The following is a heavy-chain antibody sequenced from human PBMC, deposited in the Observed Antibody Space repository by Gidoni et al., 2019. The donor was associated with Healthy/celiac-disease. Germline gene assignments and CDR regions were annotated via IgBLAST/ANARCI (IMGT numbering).Heavy chain of an antibody. CDR3: ARGPQWAILTGYYFDY. J-gene: IGHJ4*02. Sequence: QVQLQQWGAGLLKPSETLSLTCAVYGGSFSGYYWSWIRQPPGKGLEWIGEINHSGSTNYNPSLKSRVTISVDTSKNQFSLKLSSVTAADTAVYYCARGPQWAILTGYYFDYWGQGTLVTVSS. CDR1: GGSFSGYY. V-gene: IGHV4-34*01. CDR2: INHSGST. D-gene: IGHD3-9*01.